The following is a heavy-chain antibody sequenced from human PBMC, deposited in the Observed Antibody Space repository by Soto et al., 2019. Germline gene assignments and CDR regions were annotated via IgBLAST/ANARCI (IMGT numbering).Heavy chain of an antibody. V-gene: IGHV3-33*03. CDR2: IWYDGNKK. CDR1: GYTFSHYW. J-gene: IGHJ4*02. Sequence: PGGSLRLSCAASGYTFSHYWMHWVRQAPGKGLEWVAVIWYDGNKKYYGDSVRGRFTISRDNSQNTLYLEMNSLRAEDTAVYYCVVDTTGLLDYWGQGTLVTVSS. D-gene: IGHD5-18*01. CDR3: VVDTTGLLDY.